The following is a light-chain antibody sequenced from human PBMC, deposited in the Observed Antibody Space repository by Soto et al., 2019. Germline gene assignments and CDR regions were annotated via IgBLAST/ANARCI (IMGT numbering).Light chain of an antibody. V-gene: IGKV3-20*01. Sequence: ESVLTQSPGTLSLSPGETTTRSGRASQSVSSNYLVWYQQKPGQAPRLRMSGASSRAPGIPDRFSGRGSGTGFTLTISRLEPEDFAVYYCHQSARSPTTFGQATKVGI. J-gene: IGKJ1*01. CDR3: HQSARSPTT. CDR2: GAS. CDR1: QSVSSNY.